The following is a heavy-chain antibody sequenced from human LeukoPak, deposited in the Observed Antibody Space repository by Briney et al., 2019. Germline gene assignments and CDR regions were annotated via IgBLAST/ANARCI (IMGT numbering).Heavy chain of an antibody. V-gene: IGHV1-8*02. CDR3: ARVQSSGWYVAIHNWFDP. Sequence: ASVKVSCKASGYTLTNYDINRVRQATGQGLEWMGWMNPNSGNTGYAQKFQGRVTMTRNTSISTAYMELSSLRSEDTAVYYCARVQSSGWYVAIHNWFDPWGQGTLVIVSS. CDR2: MNPNSGNT. D-gene: IGHD6-19*01. J-gene: IGHJ5*02. CDR1: GYTLTNYD.